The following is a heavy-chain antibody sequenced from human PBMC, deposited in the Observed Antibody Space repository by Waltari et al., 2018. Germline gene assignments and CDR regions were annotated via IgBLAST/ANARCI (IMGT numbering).Heavy chain of an antibody. J-gene: IGHJ3*02. V-gene: IGHV1-69-2*01. CDR1: GYTLTDYH. Sequence: EVQLLQSGTELKKPGTTVKISCQASGYTLTDYHIHWVQQTPGKGPHWMGLVDPEDGETIYAEKFQGRVTITADTSTDTAYMELSSLRSEDTAVYYCATALGDRSSASRAFDIWGLGTMITVSS. D-gene: IGHD3-10*01. CDR3: ATALGDRSSASRAFDI. CDR2: VDPEDGET.